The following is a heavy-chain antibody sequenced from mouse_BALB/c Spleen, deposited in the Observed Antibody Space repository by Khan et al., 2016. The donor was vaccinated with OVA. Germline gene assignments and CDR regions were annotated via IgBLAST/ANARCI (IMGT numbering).Heavy chain of an antibody. V-gene: IGHV2-6-5*01. J-gene: IGHJ4*01. CDR2: IWGGGST. Sequence: QVQLKESGPGLVAPSQSLSITCTVSGFSLTDYGVSWLRQPPGKGLEWLGVIWGGGSTYYNSALKSRLSISTDNSKSQVFLKMSSLQTDDTAMYYCAKGVWSYYYAVDYWGQGTSVTVSS. CDR1: GFSLTDYG. CDR3: AKGVWSYYYAVDY.